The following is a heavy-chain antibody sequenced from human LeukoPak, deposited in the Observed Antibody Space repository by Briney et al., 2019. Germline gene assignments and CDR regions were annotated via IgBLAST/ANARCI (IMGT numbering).Heavy chain of an antibody. CDR1: GGSFSGYY. Sequence: PSETLSLTCAVYGGSFSGYYWRWRRQPPGKGVEGIGERNHSGSTNYNPSLNSRVAISVDTSKNQFSLKLSSVTAADTAVYYCARDLRITIFGVVISNWFDPWGQGTLVTVSS. J-gene: IGHJ5*02. CDR3: ARDLRITIFGVVISNWFDP. D-gene: IGHD3-3*01. CDR2: RNHSGST. V-gene: IGHV4-34*01.